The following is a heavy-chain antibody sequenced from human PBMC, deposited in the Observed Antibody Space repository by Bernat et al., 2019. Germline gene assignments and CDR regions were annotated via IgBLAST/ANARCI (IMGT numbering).Heavy chain of an antibody. CDR2: ISYDGSNK. V-gene: IGHV3-30*01. D-gene: IGHD6-13*01. CDR1: GFTFSSYA. J-gene: IGHJ4*02. CDR3: ARGAAAALGY. Sequence: QVQLVESGGGVVQPGRSLRLSCAASGFTFSSYAMHWVRQAPGKGLVWVAVISYDGSNKYYADSVMGRFTISRNNSKNTLYLQMNSLRAEDTAVYYCARGAAAALGYWGQGTLVTVSS.